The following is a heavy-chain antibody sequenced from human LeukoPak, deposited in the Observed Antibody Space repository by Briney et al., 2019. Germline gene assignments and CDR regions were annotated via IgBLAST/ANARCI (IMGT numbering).Heavy chain of an antibody. J-gene: IGHJ4*02. Sequence: GGSLRLSCAASGFTFSDYYMSWIRQAPGKGLEWVSYISSSGSIIHYADSVKGRFTISRDNAKNSLYLQMNSLRAEDTALYYCARLKAAAGSNFDYWGQGTLVTVSS. D-gene: IGHD6-13*01. CDR1: GFTFSDYY. CDR3: ARLKAAAGSNFDY. CDR2: ISSSGSII. V-gene: IGHV3-11*01.